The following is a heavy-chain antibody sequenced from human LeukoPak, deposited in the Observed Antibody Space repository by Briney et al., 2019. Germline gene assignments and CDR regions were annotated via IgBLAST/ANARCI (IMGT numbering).Heavy chain of an antibody. CDR1: GFTFRNYV. J-gene: IGHJ4*02. CDR3: AKEASSGNFVTIDC. V-gene: IGHV3-23*01. Sequence: PGGSQRLSCAASGFTFRNYVMSWVRQTPEKGLEWVSAITGDGGGTNHANSVKGRFTIFRDNSKNTLYLQMNSLRAEDTAVYYCAKEASSGNFVTIDCWGQGTLVTVSS. D-gene: IGHD1-26*01. CDR2: ITGDGGGT.